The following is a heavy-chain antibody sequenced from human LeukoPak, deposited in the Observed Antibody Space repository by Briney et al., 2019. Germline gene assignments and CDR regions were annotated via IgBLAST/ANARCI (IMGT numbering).Heavy chain of an antibody. Sequence: SETLSLTCTVSGGSISSRTYYWGWIRQPPGKGLEWIGSFFYSGSTYSNPSLKSRLTFSVDTSKNQFSLKLSSVTAADTAVYYCARDGRFSGSYYGDAFDIWGQGTMVTVSS. CDR2: FFYSGST. CDR1: GGSISSRTYY. V-gene: IGHV4-39*02. CDR3: ARDGRFSGSYYGDAFDI. J-gene: IGHJ3*02. D-gene: IGHD1-26*01.